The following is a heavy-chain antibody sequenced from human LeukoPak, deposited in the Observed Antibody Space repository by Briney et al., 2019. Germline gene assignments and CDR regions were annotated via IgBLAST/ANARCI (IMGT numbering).Heavy chain of an antibody. V-gene: IGHV1-46*01. CDR2: ISPSSGDT. J-gene: IGHJ5*02. D-gene: IGHD4/OR15-4a*01. CDR3: AREAPGACWFDP. Sequence: ASVKVPCRASGYTFSNYYINWVRQAPGQGLEWMGTISPSSGDTNYPQRFRGRVTLTRDMSTSTVYLELNSLTSEDTAMYYCAREAPGACWFDPWGQGTLVTVSS. CDR1: GYTFSNYY.